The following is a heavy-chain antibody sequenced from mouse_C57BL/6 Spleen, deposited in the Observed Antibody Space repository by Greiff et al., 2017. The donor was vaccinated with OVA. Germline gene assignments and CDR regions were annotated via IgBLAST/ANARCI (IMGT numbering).Heavy chain of an antibody. D-gene: IGHD2-12*01. CDR1: GYTFTGYW. J-gene: IGHJ2*01. CDR3: ARRTTGYYFDY. CDR2: ILPGSGST. V-gene: IGHV1-9*01. Sequence: QVQLQQSGAELMKPGASVKLSCTATGYTFTGYWIEWVKQRPGHGLEWIGEILPGSGSTYYNEKFKGKATFTADTSSNTAYMQLSSLTTEDSASYYCARRTTGYYFDYWGQGTTLTVSS.